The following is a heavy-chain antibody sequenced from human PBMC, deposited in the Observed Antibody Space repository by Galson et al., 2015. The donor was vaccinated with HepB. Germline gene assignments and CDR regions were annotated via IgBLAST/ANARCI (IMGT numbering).Heavy chain of an antibody. Sequence: SLRLSCAASGFTFSSFAMSWVRQAPGKGLEWVSAISGSGGSTYYADSVKGRFTISRDNSKNTLFLQMNCLGAEDTALYYCAKDADNYGYWGQGALVTVSS. D-gene: IGHD5-24*01. J-gene: IGHJ4*02. CDR2: ISGSGGST. CDR3: AKDADNYGY. V-gene: IGHV3-23*01. CDR1: GFTFSSFA.